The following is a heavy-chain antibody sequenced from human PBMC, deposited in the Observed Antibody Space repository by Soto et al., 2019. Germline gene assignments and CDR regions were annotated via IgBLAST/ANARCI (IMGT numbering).Heavy chain of an antibody. CDR2: FVPLYRTA. Sequence: SVKVSCKASGGTFSSYRINWVRPAPGQGLEWEGGFVPLYRTADYAQKFQGRVTITADESARTSYMELRSLKSQYTAVYYWVRDSGAKLISSWGQGTLVTASS. D-gene: IGHD6-13*01. CDR3: VRDSGAKLISS. V-gene: IGHV1-69*13. CDR1: GGTFSSYR. J-gene: IGHJ4*02.